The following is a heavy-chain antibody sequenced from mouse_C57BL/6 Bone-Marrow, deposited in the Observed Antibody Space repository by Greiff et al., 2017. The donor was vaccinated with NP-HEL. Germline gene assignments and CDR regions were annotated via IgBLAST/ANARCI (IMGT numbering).Heavy chain of an antibody. J-gene: IGHJ3*01. V-gene: IGHV1-80*01. Sequence: VKLMESGAELVKPGASVKISCKASGYAFSSYWMNWVKQRPGKGLEWIGQIYPGDGDTNYNGKFKGKATLTADKSSSTAYMQLSSLTSEDSVVYFCARERGYYYGSSPWFAYWGQGTLVTVSA. D-gene: IGHD1-1*01. CDR3: ARERGYYYGSSPWFAY. CDR2: IYPGDGDT. CDR1: GYAFSSYW.